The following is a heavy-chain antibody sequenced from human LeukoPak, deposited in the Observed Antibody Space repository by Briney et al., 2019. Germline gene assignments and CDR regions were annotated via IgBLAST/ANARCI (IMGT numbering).Heavy chain of an antibody. CDR1: GFTFSSYW. D-gene: IGHD3-10*01. CDR3: ARQVLLWFGELLGPFDY. J-gene: IGHJ4*02. CDR2: IKEDGSEK. V-gene: IGHV3-7*01. Sequence: TGGSLRLSCAASGFTFSSYWMSWVRQTPGKGLEWVANIKEDGSEKYYVDSVKGRFTISRDNAKNSLYLQMNSLRAEDTAVYYCARQVLLWFGELLGPFDYWGQGTLVTVSS.